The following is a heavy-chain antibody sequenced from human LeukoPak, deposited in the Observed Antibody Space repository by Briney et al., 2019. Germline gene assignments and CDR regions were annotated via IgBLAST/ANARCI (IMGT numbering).Heavy chain of an antibody. V-gene: IGHV1-69*05. CDR1: GGTFSSYA. J-gene: IGHJ6*03. CDR2: IIPIFGTA. Sequence: VASVKVSCKASGGTFSSYAISWVRQAPGQGLEWMGGIIPIFGTANYAQKFQGRVTITTDESTSTAYMELSSLRSEDTAVYYCARVAGYLYYYYYYMDVWGKGTTVTVSS. D-gene: IGHD5-12*01. CDR3: ARVAGYLYYYYYYMDV.